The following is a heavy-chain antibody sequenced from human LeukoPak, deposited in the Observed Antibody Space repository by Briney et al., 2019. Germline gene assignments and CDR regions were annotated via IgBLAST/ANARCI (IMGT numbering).Heavy chain of an antibody. J-gene: IGHJ6*02. CDR3: AREFGSGWPNYYYGMDV. V-gene: IGHV3-30*04. CDR2: ISYDGSNK. CDR1: GFTFSSYA. Sequence: GGSLRLSCAASGFTFSSYAMHWVRQAPGKGLEWVAVISYDGSNKYYADSVKGRFTISRDNSKNTLYLQMNSLRAEDTAVYYCAREFGSGWPNYYYGMDVWGQGTTVTVSS. D-gene: IGHD6-19*01.